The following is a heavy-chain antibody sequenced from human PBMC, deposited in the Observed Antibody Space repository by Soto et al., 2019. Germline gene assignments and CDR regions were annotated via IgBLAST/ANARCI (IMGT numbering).Heavy chain of an antibody. V-gene: IGHV4-39*01. CDR3: ARHGQGGNSDYYYGMDV. Sequence: QLQLQESGPGLVKPSETLSLTCTVSGGSISSISYYWGWIRQPPGKGLGWIGSIYYSGSTYYTPPLKGRVTISVDTSKNQFSLKLSSVTAADTAVYYCARHGQGGNSDYYYGMDVW. CDR1: GGSISSISYY. CDR2: IYYSGST. D-gene: IGHD2-21*02. J-gene: IGHJ6*01.